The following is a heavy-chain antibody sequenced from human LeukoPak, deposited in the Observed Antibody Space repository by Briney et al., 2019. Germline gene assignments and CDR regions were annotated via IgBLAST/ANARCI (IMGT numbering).Heavy chain of an antibody. CDR1: GYPFTSYG. CDR2: ISAYNGNT. J-gene: IGHJ4*02. Sequence: ASVKVSCKASGYPFTSYGISWVRQAPGQGLEWMGWISAYNGNTNYAQKYQGRVTKTTDTSTRTAYMELRSLRSDDTAVYYCARTGGIGYDSSGYYYYFDYWGQGTLVTVSS. CDR3: ARTGGIGYDSSGYYYYFDY. D-gene: IGHD3-22*01. V-gene: IGHV1-18*01.